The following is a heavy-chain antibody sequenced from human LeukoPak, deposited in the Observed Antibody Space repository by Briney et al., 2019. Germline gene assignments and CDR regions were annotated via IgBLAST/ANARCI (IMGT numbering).Heavy chain of an antibody. CDR3: ATGDCSGGSCYSGVSAFDI. V-gene: IGHV1-24*01. D-gene: IGHD2-15*01. J-gene: IGHJ3*02. Sequence: APVKVSCKVSGYTLTELSMHWVRQAPGKGLEWMGGFDPEDGETIYAQKFQGRVTMTEDTSTDTAYMELSSLRSEDTAVYYCATGDCSGGSCYSGVSAFDIWGQGTMVTVSS. CDR2: FDPEDGET. CDR1: GYTLTELS.